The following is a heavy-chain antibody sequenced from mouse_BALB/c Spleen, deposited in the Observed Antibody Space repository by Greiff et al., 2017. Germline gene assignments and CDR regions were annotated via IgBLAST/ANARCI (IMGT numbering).Heavy chain of an antibody. V-gene: IGHV5-9-4*01. D-gene: IGHD1-1*02. J-gene: IGHJ2*01. CDR3: ARAGYGGPYYFDY. CDR2: ISSGGSYT. Sequence: DVHLVESGGGLVKPGGSLKLSCAASGFTFSSYAMSWVRQSPEKRLEWVAEISSGGSYTYYPDTVTGRFTISRDNAKNTLYLEMSSLRSEDTAMYYCARAGYGGPYYFDYWGQGTTLTVSS. CDR1: GFTFSSYA.